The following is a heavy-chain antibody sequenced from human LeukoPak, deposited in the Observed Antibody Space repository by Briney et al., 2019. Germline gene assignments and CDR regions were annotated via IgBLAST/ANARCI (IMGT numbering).Heavy chain of an antibody. J-gene: IGHJ4*02. CDR2: ISSSGSTI. CDR3: ARGLGMATIYFDY. V-gene: IGHV3-48*03. Sequence: GGSLRLSCVASGFTFSSYEMNWVRQAPGKGLEWISYISSSGSTIYYADSVKGRFTISRDNAKNSPYLQMNSLRAEDTAVYYCARGLGMATIYFDYWGQGTLVTVSS. D-gene: IGHD5-24*01. CDR1: GFTFSSYE.